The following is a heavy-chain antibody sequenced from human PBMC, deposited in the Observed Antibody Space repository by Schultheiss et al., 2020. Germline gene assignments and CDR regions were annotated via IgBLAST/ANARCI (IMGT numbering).Heavy chain of an antibody. CDR2: IYYSGST. Sequence: SETLSLTCTVSGGSISSGGYYWSWVRQPPGKGLEWIGYIYYSGSTYYNPSLKSRVTISVDTSKNQFSLKLSSVTAADTAVYYCPLALYCGGDCYSSRPAFDIWGQGTMVTVSS. V-gene: IGHV4-31*03. CDR1: GGSISSGGYY. CDR3: PLALYCGGDCYSSRPAFDI. D-gene: IGHD2-21*02. J-gene: IGHJ3*02.